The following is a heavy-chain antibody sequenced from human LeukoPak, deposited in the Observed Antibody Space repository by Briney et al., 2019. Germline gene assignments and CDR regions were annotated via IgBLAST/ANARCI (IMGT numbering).Heavy chain of an antibody. D-gene: IGHD6-19*01. J-gene: IGHJ4*02. V-gene: IGHV3-23*01. CDR2: ISGSGGST. CDR3: AKAQGLYSSGWYGPFDY. Sequence: GGSLRLSCAASGFTFSSYAMSWVRQAPGKGLGWVSAISGSGGSTYYADSVKGRFTISRDNSKNTLYLQMNSLRAEDTAVYYCAKAQGLYSSGWYGPFDYWGQGTLVTVSS. CDR1: GFTFSSYA.